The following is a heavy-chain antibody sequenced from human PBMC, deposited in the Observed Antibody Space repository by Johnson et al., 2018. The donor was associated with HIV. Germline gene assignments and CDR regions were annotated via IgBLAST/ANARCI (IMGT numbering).Heavy chain of an antibody. V-gene: IGHV3-30*18. Sequence: QVQLVESGGGVVQPGRSLRISCAASGFTFRNYGMHWVRQAPGKGLEWVAVISYDGSVKYYADAVKGRFTISRDNSKNTLYLQMNSLRAEDTAVYYCAKAMGGWLLAHAFDIWGQGTMVTISS. D-gene: IGHD3-22*01. CDR1: GFTFRNYG. CDR2: ISYDGSVK. CDR3: AKAMGGWLLAHAFDI. J-gene: IGHJ3*02.